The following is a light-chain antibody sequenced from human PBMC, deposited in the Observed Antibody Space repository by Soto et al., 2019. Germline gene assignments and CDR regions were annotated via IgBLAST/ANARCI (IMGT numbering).Light chain of an antibody. V-gene: IGLV2-23*01. J-gene: IGLJ2*01. Sequence: QSVLTQPASVSGSPGQSITLSCTGTSSDVGSYNLVSWYQQYPGKAPKLLIYEDNKRPSGVANRFSGSKSGNTASLTISGLQAEDEADYYCCSYAGSSSLVFGGGTKLTVL. CDR1: SSDVGSYNL. CDR3: CSYAGSSSLV. CDR2: EDN.